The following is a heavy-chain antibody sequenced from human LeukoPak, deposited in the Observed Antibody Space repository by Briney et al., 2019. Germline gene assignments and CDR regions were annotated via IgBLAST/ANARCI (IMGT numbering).Heavy chain of an antibody. CDR2: INPNGGGS. D-gene: IGHD2-2*02. Sequence: ASVKVSCKASGYTFTGYYMHWVRQAPGQGLEWMGWINPNGGGSNYAQKFQGRVTLTRDTSISTAYMELSRLRSDDTAIYYCARGKCISSTCYMESGFDYWGQGTLVTVSS. CDR1: GYTFTGYY. J-gene: IGHJ4*02. CDR3: ARGKCISSTCYMESGFDY. V-gene: IGHV1-2*02.